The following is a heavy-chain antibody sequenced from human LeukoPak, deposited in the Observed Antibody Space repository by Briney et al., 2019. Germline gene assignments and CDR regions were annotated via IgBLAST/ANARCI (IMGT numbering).Heavy chain of an antibody. CDR3: ARAGVITSWFDP. D-gene: IGHD3-16*02. CDR2: IYYSGST. Sequence: SETLSLTCTVSGGSISSYYWSWIRQPPGKGLEWIGYIYYSGSTNYNPSLKSRVTISVDTSKNQFSLKLSSVTAADTAVYYCARAGVITSWFDPWGQGTLVTVSP. J-gene: IGHJ5*02. CDR1: GGSISSYY. V-gene: IGHV4-59*01.